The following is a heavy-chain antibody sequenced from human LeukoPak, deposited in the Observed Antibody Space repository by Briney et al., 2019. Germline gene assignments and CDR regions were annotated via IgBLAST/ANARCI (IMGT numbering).Heavy chain of an antibody. Sequence: SETLSLTCTVSGYSISSGYYWGWIRQPPGKGLEWIGSIYHSGSTYYNPSLKSRVTISVDTSKNQFSLKLSSVTAADTAVYYCASTITVTTDYWGQGTLSPSPQ. CDR1: GYSISSGYY. CDR3: ASTITVTTDY. CDR2: IYHSGST. V-gene: IGHV4-38-2*02. D-gene: IGHD4-17*01. J-gene: IGHJ4*02.